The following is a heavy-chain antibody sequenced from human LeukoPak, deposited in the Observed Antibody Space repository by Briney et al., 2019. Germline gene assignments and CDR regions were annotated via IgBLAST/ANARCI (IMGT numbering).Heavy chain of an antibody. J-gene: IGHJ4*02. D-gene: IGHD5-12*01. CDR1: AFTFSDYY. V-gene: IGHV3-11*01. CDR3: ASDIVATSGDF. Sequence: TPGRSLRLSRAASAFTFSDYYTSSIRQAPGKGLECVAYITSRGDDIYYAESVKGRFTISRDNAKNALFLRMSSLRVEDTATYYCASDIVATSGDFWGQGTLVSVSS. CDR2: ITSRGDDI.